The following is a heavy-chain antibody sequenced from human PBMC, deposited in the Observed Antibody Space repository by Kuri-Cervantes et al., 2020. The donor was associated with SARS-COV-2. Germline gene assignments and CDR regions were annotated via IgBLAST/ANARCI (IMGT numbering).Heavy chain of an antibody. CDR1: GGSISSSSYY. CDR3: ARHLGSSWPAFAY. D-gene: IGHD6-13*01. CDR2: IYYSGST. J-gene: IGHJ4*02. V-gene: IGHV4-39*01. Sequence: GSLRLSCTVSGGSISSSSYYWGWIRQPPGKGLEWIGSIYYSGSTNYNPSLKSRVTISVDTSKNQFSLKLSSVTAADTAVYYCARHLGSSWPAFAYWGQGSLVPVSS.